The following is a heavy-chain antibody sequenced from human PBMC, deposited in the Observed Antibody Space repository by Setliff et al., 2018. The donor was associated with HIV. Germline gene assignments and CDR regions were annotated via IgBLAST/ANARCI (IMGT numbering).Heavy chain of an antibody. CDR2: TWNDGDNGTSKK. CDR1: GFSLRKYA. V-gene: IGHV3-33*06. CDR3: AKYEHQWGAFDF. D-gene: IGHD2-8*01. J-gene: IGHJ3*01. Sequence: QPGGSLRLSCTVSGFSLRKYAMHWVRQAPGKGLEWVAVTWNDGDNGTSKKDYAVSVKGRFAISRDNSKSTLYLQMNSLRVDDAAVYYCAKYEHQWGAFDFWGQGTMVTVSS.